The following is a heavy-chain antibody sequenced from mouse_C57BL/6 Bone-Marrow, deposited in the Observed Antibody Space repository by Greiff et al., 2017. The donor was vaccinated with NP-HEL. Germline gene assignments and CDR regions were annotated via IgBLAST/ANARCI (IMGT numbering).Heavy chain of an antibody. D-gene: IGHD1-1*01. CDR1: GFNIKDDY. CDR2: IDPENGDT. J-gene: IGHJ2*01. Sequence: VQLQQSGAELVRPGASVKLSCTASGFNIKDDYMHWVKQRPEQGLEWIGWIDPENGDTEYASKFQGKATITADTSSNTAYLQLSSLTSEDTAVYYCTTRIYYYGSSYVGYFDYWGQGTTLTVSS. V-gene: IGHV14-4*01. CDR3: TTRIYYYGSSYVGYFDY.